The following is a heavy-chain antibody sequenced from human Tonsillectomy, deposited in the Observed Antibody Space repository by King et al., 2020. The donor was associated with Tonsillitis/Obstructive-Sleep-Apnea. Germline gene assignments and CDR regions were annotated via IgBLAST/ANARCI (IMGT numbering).Heavy chain of an antibody. D-gene: IGHD4-17*01. V-gene: IGHV3-30*04. Sequence: VQLVESGGGVVQPGRSLRLSCAASGFTFNSYAMHWVRQAPGKGLEGVAVISYDGSNKYYADSVKGRFTISRDNSKNTLYLQMNSLRAEDTAVYYCARTDTTADYGMDVWGQGSTVTDSS. CDR1: GFTFNSYA. J-gene: IGHJ6*02. CDR3: ARTDTTADYGMDV. CDR2: ISYDGSNK.